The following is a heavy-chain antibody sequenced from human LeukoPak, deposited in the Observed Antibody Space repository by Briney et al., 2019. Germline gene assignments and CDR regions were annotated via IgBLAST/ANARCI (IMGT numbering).Heavy chain of an antibody. CDR2: IYTSGST. J-gene: IGHJ3*02. D-gene: IGHD3-22*01. Sequence: SETLPLNCTLSGGSISSYYWSWIRQPPAKGLELIGYIYTSGSTNYTPSLKSRVTISVDTSKNQFSLKLSSVTAADTAVYYCARHRQYYYDSSARNAFDIWGQGTMVTVSS. CDR1: GGSISSYY. CDR3: ARHRQYYYDSSARNAFDI. V-gene: IGHV4-4*09.